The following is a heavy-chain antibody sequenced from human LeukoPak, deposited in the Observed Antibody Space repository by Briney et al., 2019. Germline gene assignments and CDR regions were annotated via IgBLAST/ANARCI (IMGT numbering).Heavy chain of an antibody. CDR1: GFTFSSYW. J-gene: IGHJ3*01. CDR3: ARDWLAGNPYHAFDL. CDR2: IKEEGSEE. D-gene: IGHD3-22*01. V-gene: IGHV3-7*01. Sequence: GSLRLSYAASGFTFSSYWMSWVRQAPGKGLECVANIKEEGSEEYYVDSVKGRFSISRDNAKNSLYLQMNSLRAEDTAVYYCARDWLAGNPYHAFDLWGKGTMVTVSS.